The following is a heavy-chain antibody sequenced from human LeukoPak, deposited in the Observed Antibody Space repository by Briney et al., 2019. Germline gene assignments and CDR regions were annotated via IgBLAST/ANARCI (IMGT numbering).Heavy chain of an antibody. J-gene: IGHJ6*03. D-gene: IGHD2/OR15-2a*01. Sequence: GGSLRLSCAASGFTVSDNYMTWGRQAPGKGLEWGSIIYGGSTYYADSVKGRFTISRDNSKNTVYLQMNSLRAEDTAVYYCARDFEGVHRTTNSYTYYYYMDVWGKGTTVIVSS. CDR3: ARDFEGVHRTTNSYTYYYYMDV. CDR1: GFTVSDNY. V-gene: IGHV3-53*01. CDR2: IYGGST.